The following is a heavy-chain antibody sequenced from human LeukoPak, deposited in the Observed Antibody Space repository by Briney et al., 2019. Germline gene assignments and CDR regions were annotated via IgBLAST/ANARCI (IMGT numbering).Heavy chain of an antibody. CDR1: GFTFSSYG. J-gene: IGHJ4*02. V-gene: IGHV3-30*03. Sequence: GRSLRLSCAASGFTFSSYGMHWVRQAPGKGLEWVAVISYDGSNKYYADSVKGRFTTSRDNSKNTLYLQMNSLRAEDTAVYYCAPMEVTYWGQGTLVTVSS. CDR2: ISYDGSNK. D-gene: IGHD5-18*01. CDR3: APMEVTY.